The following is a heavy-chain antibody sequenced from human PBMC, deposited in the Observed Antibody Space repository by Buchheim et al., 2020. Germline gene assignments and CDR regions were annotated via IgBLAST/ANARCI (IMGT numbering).Heavy chain of an antibody. CDR1: GGSISSGGYY. J-gene: IGHJ4*02. CDR3: ASSRIVGARGVDY. Sequence: QVQLQESGPGLVKPSQTLSLTCTVSGGSISSGGYYWRWIRQHPGKGLEWIGYIYYSGSTYYNPSLKSRVTIAVATSTHQLPLKLSSVTAADTAVYYCASSRIVGARGVDYWGQGTL. CDR2: IYYSGST. D-gene: IGHD1-26*01. V-gene: IGHV4-31*03.